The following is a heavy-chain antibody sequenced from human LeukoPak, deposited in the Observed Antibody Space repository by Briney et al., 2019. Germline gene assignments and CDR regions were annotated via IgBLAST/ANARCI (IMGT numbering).Heavy chain of an antibody. CDR3: ATIEYSSSSRAFDI. J-gene: IGHJ3*02. CDR2: VDPEDGET. V-gene: IGHV1-69-2*01. Sequence: ASLKVSGKDSGYTFTDSYMHWGHQAPGKGLEWMGLVDPEDGETIYAEKFQGRATITAETSTDTAYMELSSLRSEDTAVYYCATIEYSSSSRAFDIWGQGKMVTVSS. CDR1: GYTFTDSY. D-gene: IGHD6-6*01.